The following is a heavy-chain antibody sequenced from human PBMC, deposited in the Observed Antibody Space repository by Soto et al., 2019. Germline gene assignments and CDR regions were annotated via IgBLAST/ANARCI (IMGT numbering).Heavy chain of an antibody. D-gene: IGHD3-3*01. CDR2: TIPIFGTA. CDR3: ASGFGVVIPSYYQIDY. CDR1: GGTFSSYA. V-gene: IGHV1-69*13. J-gene: IGHJ4*02. Sequence: SVKVSCKASGGTFSSYAISWVRQAPGQGLEWMGGTIPIFGTANYAQKFQGRVTITADESTSTAYMELSSLRSEDTAVYYCASGFGVVIPSYYQIDYWGQGTLVTVSS.